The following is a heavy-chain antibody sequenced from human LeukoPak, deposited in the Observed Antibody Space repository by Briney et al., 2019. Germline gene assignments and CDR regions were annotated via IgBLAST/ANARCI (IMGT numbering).Heavy chain of an antibody. CDR2: MNPNSGNT. D-gene: IGHD2-15*01. CDR1: GYTFTCYD. Sequence: ASVKVSCKASGYTFTCYDINWVRQATGQGLEWMGWMNPNSGNTGYAQKFQGRVTMTRNTSISTAYMELSSLRSEDTAVYYCARGRRYCSGGSCRFDPWGQGTLVTVSS. J-gene: IGHJ5*02. V-gene: IGHV1-8*01. CDR3: ARGRRYCSGGSCRFDP.